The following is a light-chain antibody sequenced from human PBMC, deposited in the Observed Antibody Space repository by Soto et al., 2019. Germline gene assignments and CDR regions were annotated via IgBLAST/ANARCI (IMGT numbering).Light chain of an antibody. CDR3: QQSYIAPLT. J-gene: IGKJ4*01. CDR1: QSISDT. CDR2: SAS. V-gene: IGKV3-15*01. Sequence: EIVMAQSPATLSVSAGGRATLSCRASQSISDTLAWYQQKPGQAPRLLIYSASRRATGFPARFSGSGSGTDFTLTINSLQPENFATYYCQQSYIAPLTFGGGTKVDI.